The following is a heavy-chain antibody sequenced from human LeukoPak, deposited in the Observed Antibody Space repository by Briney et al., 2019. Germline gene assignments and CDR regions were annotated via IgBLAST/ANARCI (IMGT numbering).Heavy chain of an antibody. CDR2: IYYSGST. CDR1: GGSISSYY. CDR3: ARHDQRAFDI. D-gene: IGHD1-1*01. J-gene: IGHJ3*02. Sequence: SETLSLTCTVSGGSISSYYWSWIRQPPGEGLEWIGYIYYSGSTNYNPSLKSRVTISVDTSKNQFSLKLSSVTAADTAVYYCARHDQRAFDIWGQGTMVTVSS. V-gene: IGHV4-59*08.